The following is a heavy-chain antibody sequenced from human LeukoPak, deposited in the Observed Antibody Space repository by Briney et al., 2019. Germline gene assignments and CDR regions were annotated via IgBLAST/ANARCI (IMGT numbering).Heavy chain of an antibody. CDR3: ARMGLDHYGDRVSVAFDI. J-gene: IGHJ3*02. CDR1: GFTFSSYE. Sequence: PGGSLRLSCAASGFTFSSYEMNWVRQAPGKGLEWVSYISSSGSTIYYADSVKGRFTISRDNAKNSLYLQMNSLRAEDTAVYYCARMGLDHYGDRVSVAFDIWGQGTMVTVSS. V-gene: IGHV3-48*03. D-gene: IGHD4-17*01. CDR2: ISSSGSTI.